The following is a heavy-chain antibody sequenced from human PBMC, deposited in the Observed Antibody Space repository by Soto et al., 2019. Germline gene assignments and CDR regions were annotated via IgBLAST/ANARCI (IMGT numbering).Heavy chain of an antibody. J-gene: IGHJ6*03. Sequence: SETLSLTCAVYGGSFSGYYWSWIRQPPGKGLEWIGEINHSGSTNYNPSLKSRVTISVDTSKNQFSLKLGSVTAADTAVYYCARGGTSRPYYYYYYMDVWGRGTTVTVSS. CDR2: INHSGST. CDR1: GGSFSGYY. V-gene: IGHV4-34*01. CDR3: ARGGTSRPYYYYYYMDV.